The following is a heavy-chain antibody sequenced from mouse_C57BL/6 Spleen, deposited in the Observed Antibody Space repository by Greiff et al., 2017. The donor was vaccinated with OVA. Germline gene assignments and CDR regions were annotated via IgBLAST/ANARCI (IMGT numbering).Heavy chain of an antibody. V-gene: IGHV1-82*01. CDR1: GYAFSSSW. CDR2: IYPGDGDT. J-gene: IGHJ4*01. CDR3: ARADYGNYVGYAMDY. Sequence: VKLMESGPELVKPGASVKISCKASGYAFSSSWMNWVKQRPGKGLEWIGRIYPGDGDTNYNGKFKGKATLTADKSSSTAYMQLSSLTSEDSAVYFCARADYGNYVGYAMDYWGQGTSVTVSS. D-gene: IGHD2-1*01.